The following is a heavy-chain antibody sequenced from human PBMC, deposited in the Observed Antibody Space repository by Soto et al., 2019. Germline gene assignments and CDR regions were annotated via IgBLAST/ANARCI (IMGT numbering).Heavy chain of an antibody. J-gene: IGHJ6*03. V-gene: IGHV3-33*01. CDR2: IWYDGSNK. D-gene: IGHD6-25*01. Sequence: PGGSLRLSCAASGFTFSSYGMHWVRQAPGKGLEWVAVIWYDGSNKYYADSVKGRFTISRDNSKNTLYLQMNSLRAEDTAVYYCARDSRVVAQRLLQTQYYYYMDFWGKGTTVTVSS. CDR1: GFTFSSYG. CDR3: ARDSRVVAQRLLQTQYYYYMDF.